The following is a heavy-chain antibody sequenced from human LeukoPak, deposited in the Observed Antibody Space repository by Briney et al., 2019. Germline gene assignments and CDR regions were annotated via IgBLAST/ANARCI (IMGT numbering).Heavy chain of an antibody. D-gene: IGHD5-18*01. V-gene: IGHV3-49*04. CDR2: IRSKAYGGTT. Sequence: PGGSLRLSCTASGFTFGDYAMSWVRQAPGKGLEWVGFIRSKAYGGTTEYAASVKGRFTISRDDSKSIAYLQMNSLKTEDTAVYYCTRDGARGYSYGWSGAFDIWGQGTMVTVSS. CDR1: GFTFGDYA. J-gene: IGHJ3*02. CDR3: TRDGARGYSYGWSGAFDI.